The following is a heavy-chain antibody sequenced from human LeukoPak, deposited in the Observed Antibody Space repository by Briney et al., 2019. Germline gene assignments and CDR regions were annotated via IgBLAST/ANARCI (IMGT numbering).Heavy chain of an antibody. CDR1: GFTFDDYG. D-gene: IGHD3-22*01. CDR3: AKGDSSGYYTSAHY. CDR2: ISWNSGSI. Sequence: GGSLRLSCAASGFTFDDYGMHWVRQAPGKGLEWVSGISWNSGSIGYVDSVKGRFTISRDNAKNSLYLQMNSLRAEDTALYYCAKGDSSGYYTSAHYWGQGTLVTVSS. J-gene: IGHJ4*02. V-gene: IGHV3-9*01.